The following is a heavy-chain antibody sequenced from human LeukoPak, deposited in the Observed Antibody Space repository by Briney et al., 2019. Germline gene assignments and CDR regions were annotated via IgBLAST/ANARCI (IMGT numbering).Heavy chain of an antibody. Sequence: ASVKVSCKASGYTFTGYYMHWVRQAPGQGLEWMGWINPNSGGTNYAQKFQGRVTMTRDTSISTAYMELSRLRSDDTAVYYCARDNDLRTNYYYYYYMDVWGKGTTVTVSS. CDR3: ARDNDLRTNYYYYYYMDV. J-gene: IGHJ6*03. D-gene: IGHD4-17*01. CDR2: INPNSGGT. V-gene: IGHV1-2*02. CDR1: GYTFTGYY.